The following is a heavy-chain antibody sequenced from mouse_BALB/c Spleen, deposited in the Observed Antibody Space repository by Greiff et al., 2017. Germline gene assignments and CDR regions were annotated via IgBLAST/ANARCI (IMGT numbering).Heavy chain of an antibody. D-gene: IGHD3-3*01. CDR2: ISYSGST. CDR1: GYSITSDYA. J-gene: IGHJ2*01. Sequence: EVKLVESGPGLVKPSQSLSLTCTVTGYSITSDYAWNWIRQFPGNKLEWMGYISYSGSTSYNPSLKSRISITRDTSKNQFFLQLNSVTTEDTATYYCARGTFDYWGQGTTLTVSS. CDR3: ARGTFDY. V-gene: IGHV3-2*02.